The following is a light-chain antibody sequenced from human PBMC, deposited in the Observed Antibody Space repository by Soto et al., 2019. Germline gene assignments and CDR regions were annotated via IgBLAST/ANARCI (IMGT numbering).Light chain of an antibody. V-gene: IGKV1-5*03. CDR3: QQYNSDPIT. J-gene: IGKJ5*01. Sequence: DIHMTQSPSTLSASVGDRVTITCRASQSISNWLAWYQHKPGKAPKFLIYKASNLESGVPSRFSGSGSGTEFTLTISSLQPDDFATYYCQQYNSDPITFGQGTRLEIK. CDR1: QSISNW. CDR2: KAS.